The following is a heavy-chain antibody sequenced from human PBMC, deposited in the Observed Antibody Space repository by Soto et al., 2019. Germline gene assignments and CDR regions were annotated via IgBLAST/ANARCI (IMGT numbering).Heavy chain of an antibody. V-gene: IGHV5-51*01. CDR1: GYTFTNYW. D-gene: IGHD3-16*01. CDR3: VRPNFGALTNFDF. J-gene: IGHJ4*02. Sequence: GESLKISCKAIGYTFTNYWIGWVRQTPGKGLEWMGIIFPGDSDTRYNPSFEGQVTVSADESISTAYLQWNTLKASDTAMYYCVRPNFGALTNFDFWGQGTQVTVSS. CDR2: IFPGDSDT.